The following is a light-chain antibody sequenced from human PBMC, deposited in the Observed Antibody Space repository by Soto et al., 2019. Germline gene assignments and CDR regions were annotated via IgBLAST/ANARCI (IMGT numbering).Light chain of an antibody. J-gene: IGKJ1*01. CDR1: QSVSSSY. Sequence: EIVLTQSPGTLSLSPGERATLSCRASQSVSSSYLAWYQQKPGQAPRLLIYGASSRATGIPDRFSGSGSGTGSSLTISSLEPEDFAVYYGEQYGNSPPTFGQGTKVEIK. CDR2: GAS. CDR3: EQYGNSPPT. V-gene: IGKV3-20*01.